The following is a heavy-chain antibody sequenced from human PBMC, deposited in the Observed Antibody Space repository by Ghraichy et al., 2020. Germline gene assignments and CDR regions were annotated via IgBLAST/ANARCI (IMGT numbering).Heavy chain of an antibody. D-gene: IGHD2-15*01. CDR2: INAANGNT. CDR3: ARGYCSGGSCFSH. Sequence: ASVKVSCKASGYTFTSYPMHWVRKAPGQRLEWMGWINAANGNTKYSQKFQGRVTISGDTSASTAYMELRSLRSEDTAVYFCARGYCSGGSCFSHWGQGTLVTVSS. V-gene: IGHV1-3*01. CDR1: GYTFTSYP. J-gene: IGHJ4*02.